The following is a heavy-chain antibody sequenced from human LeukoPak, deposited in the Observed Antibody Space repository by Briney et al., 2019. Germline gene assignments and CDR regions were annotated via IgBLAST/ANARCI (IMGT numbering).Heavy chain of an antibody. D-gene: IGHD5-24*01. CDR3: TRVGYIDEGIDY. J-gene: IGHJ4*02. CDR2: ISPSGSSI. Sequence: PGGSLRLSCAVSGLTFSDYYMSWTRQAPGKGPELVSYISPSGSSIFYVDSVKGRFTISRDNAKNSLYLQMNSLRAEDTAIYYCTRVGYIDEGIDYWGQGTLVTVSS. CDR1: GLTFSDYY. V-gene: IGHV3-11*04.